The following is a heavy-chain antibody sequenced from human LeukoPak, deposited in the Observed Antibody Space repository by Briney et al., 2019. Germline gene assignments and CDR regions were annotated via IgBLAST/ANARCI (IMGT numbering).Heavy chain of an antibody. CDR3: ARSVRGPTTVTTRYYYYYYGMDV. Sequence: GGSLRLSCAASGFTFSGYPIHWVRQAPGKGLEWVAVISYDGSNKYYADSVKGRFTISRDISKNTLYLQMNSLRAEDTAVYYCARSVRGPTTVTTRYYYYYYGMDVWGQGTTVTVSS. J-gene: IGHJ6*02. CDR2: ISYDGSNK. D-gene: IGHD4-11*01. CDR1: GFTFSGYP. V-gene: IGHV3-30-3*01.